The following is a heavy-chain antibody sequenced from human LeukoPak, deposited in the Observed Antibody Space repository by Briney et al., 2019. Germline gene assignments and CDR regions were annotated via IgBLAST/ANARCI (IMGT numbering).Heavy chain of an antibody. J-gene: IGHJ4*02. D-gene: IGHD5-12*01. CDR2: IHYSAST. V-gene: IGHV4-59*01. Sequence: SETLSLTCTVSGVSISSSYWSWIRQPPGKGLEWLGFIHYSASTSCKPSLQSRVTISLDTSKNQFSLELRSVTAADTAVYYCVSTGGGSGGFWGPGTLVTVSS. CDR1: GVSISSSY. CDR3: VSTGGGSGGF.